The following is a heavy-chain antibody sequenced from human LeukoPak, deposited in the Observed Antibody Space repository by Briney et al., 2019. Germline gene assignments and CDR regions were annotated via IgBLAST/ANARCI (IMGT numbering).Heavy chain of an antibody. J-gene: IGHJ4*02. V-gene: IGHV1-8*01. Sequence: ASVKVSCKASGYTFTSYDINWVRQATGQGLEWMGWMNPNSGNTGYAQKFQGRVTMTRNTSISTAYMELSSLRSEDTAVYYCARESLAARPYLDYWGQGTLVTVSS. D-gene: IGHD6-6*01. CDR2: MNPNSGNT. CDR3: ARESLAARPYLDY. CDR1: GYTFTSYD.